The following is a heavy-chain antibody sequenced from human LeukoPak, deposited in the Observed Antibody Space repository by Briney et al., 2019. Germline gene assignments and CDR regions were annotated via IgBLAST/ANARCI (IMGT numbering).Heavy chain of an antibody. CDR3: ARGWDNNDSSGYSA. CDR1: GFTFSSYS. Sequence: GGSLRLSCAASGFTFSSYSMNWVRQAPGKGLEWVSSISSSSSYIYYADSVKGRFTISRDNAKNTLYLQMNSLRVEDTALYYCARGWDNNDSSGYSAWGQGTLVTVSS. CDR2: ISSSSSYI. V-gene: IGHV3-21*01. D-gene: IGHD3-22*01. J-gene: IGHJ4*02.